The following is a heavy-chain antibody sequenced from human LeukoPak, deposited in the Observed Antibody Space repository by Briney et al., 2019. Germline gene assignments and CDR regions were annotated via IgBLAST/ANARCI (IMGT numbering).Heavy chain of an antibody. CDR3: ARAHRGLARGYSYGYGFDY. CDR2: IYYSGST. Sequence: PETLSLTCTVSTYSISSSYYWGWIRQPPGKGLEWIGSIYYSGSTYYNPSLKSRVTISVDTSKDQFSLKLSSVTAADTAVYYCARAHRGLARGYSYGYGFDYWGQGTLVTVSS. D-gene: IGHD5-18*01. CDR1: TYSISSSYY. V-gene: IGHV4-38-2*02. J-gene: IGHJ4*02.